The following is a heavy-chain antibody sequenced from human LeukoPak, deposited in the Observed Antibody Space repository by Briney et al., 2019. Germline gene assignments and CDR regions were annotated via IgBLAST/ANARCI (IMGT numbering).Heavy chain of an antibody. Sequence: GGSLRLSCAASGFSFSDYEMNWVRQAPGKGLEWLSHIDISGNTIHYADSVEGRFTISRDNAKDSLYLQMNSLRVEDTAVYYCLRGDRRDYWGQGTLVTVSS. CDR1: GFSFSDYE. CDR3: LRGDRRDY. V-gene: IGHV3-48*03. CDR2: IDISGNTI. J-gene: IGHJ4*02.